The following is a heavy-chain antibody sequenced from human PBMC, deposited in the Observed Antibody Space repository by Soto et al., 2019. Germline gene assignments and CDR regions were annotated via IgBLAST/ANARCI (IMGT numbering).Heavy chain of an antibody. CDR3: AKDEAGIAVAGAPSVDY. CDR1: GFTFSSYG. D-gene: IGHD6-19*01. J-gene: IGHJ4*02. V-gene: IGHV3-30*18. CDR2: ISYDGSNK. Sequence: QVQLVDSGGGVVQPGRSLRLSCAASGFTFSSYGMHWVRQAPGKGLEWVAVISYDGSNKYYADSVKGRFTISRDNSKNRLYLQMNSLRAEDTGVYYCAKDEAGIAVAGAPSVDYWGQGTLVTVSS.